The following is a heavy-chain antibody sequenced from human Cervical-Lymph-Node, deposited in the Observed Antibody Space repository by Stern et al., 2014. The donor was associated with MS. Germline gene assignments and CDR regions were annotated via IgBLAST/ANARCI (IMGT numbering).Heavy chain of an antibody. D-gene: IGHD4-17*01. CDR3: ARDQGGGTTRVAGY. Sequence: QVQLQQWGAGLLKPSETLSLTCAVYGGSFSGYYWSWIRQPPGKGLEWIGEINHSGSTNYNPSLKSRVTISVDTPKNQFSLKLSSVTAADTAVYYCARDQGGGTTRVAGYWGQGTLVTVSS. V-gene: IGHV4-34*01. CDR2: INHSGST. CDR1: GGSFSGYY. J-gene: IGHJ4*02.